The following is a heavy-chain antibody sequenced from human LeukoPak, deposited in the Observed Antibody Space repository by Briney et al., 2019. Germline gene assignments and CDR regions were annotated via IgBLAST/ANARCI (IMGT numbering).Heavy chain of an antibody. J-gene: IGHJ4*02. Sequence: ASVKVSCKGSGYSFTGYFIHWVRQAPGQGLEWMGWINPKSGGTVYAQKFQGRVTMTRDTSLSTAYMELIRLRSDDTAVYYCAREVGQIDYWGQGTLVTVSS. CDR1: GYSFTGYF. CDR2: INPKSGGT. CDR3: AREVGQIDY. V-gene: IGHV1-2*02.